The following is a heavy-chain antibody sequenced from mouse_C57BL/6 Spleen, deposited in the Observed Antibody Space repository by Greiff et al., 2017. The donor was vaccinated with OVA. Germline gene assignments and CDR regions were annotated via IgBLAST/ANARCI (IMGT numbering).Heavy chain of an antibody. J-gene: IGHJ4*01. D-gene: IGHD2-2*01. Sequence: GKLVESGGGLVKPGGSLKLSCAASGFTFSSYAMSWVRQTPEKRLEWVATISDGGSYTYYPDNVKGRFTISRDNAKNNLYLQMSHLKSEDTAMYYCARDRGYPYAMDYWGQGTSVTVSS. CDR3: ARDRGYPYAMDY. V-gene: IGHV5-4*01. CDR1: GFTFSSYA. CDR2: ISDGGSYT.